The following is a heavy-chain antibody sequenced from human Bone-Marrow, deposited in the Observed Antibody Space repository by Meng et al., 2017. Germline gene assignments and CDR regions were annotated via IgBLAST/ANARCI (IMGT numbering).Heavy chain of an antibody. V-gene: IGHV4-39*01. CDR2: IYYTGST. CDR3: ARLDDTGIDY. J-gene: IGHJ4*02. CDR1: GGSISSSFFY. D-gene: IGHD5-18*01. Sequence: QLQLKESGPGLVKPSETLSLTCTVSGGSISSSFFYWGWVRQPPGKGLEWIGSIYYTGSTYYNPSLKSRVTISIDTSKNQFSLKLSSVTAADTAVYYCARLDDTGIDYWGQGILVTVSS.